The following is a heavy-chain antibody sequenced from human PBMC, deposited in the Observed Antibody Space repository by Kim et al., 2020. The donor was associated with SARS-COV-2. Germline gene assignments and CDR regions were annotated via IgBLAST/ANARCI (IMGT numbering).Heavy chain of an antibody. CDR2: IFYSGST. Sequence: SETLSLTCTVSGGSISSGAYYWSWIRQHPGKGLEWIGYIFYSGSTYYNPSLRSRVNISVDTSKNRFSLKLSSVTAADTAIYYCARERNGFFDYWGQGTLVTVSS. CDR1: GGSISSGAYY. J-gene: IGHJ4*02. CDR3: ARERNGFFDY. D-gene: IGHD4-4*01. V-gene: IGHV4-31*03.